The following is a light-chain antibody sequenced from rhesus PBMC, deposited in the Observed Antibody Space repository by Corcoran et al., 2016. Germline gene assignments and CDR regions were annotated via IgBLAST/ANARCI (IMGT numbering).Light chain of an antibody. Sequence: DIQMTQSPSSLSAPVGDKVTITCRASQDISNALAWFQQKPGKAPQPLIYAASSLPSGVPSRFSGSGSGTDFTLTISILQPEDFAVYYCQQHNTYPLTFGGGTKVEIK. V-gene: IGKV1-33*01. J-gene: IGKJ4*01. CDR1: QDISNA. CDR3: QQHNTYPLT. CDR2: AAS.